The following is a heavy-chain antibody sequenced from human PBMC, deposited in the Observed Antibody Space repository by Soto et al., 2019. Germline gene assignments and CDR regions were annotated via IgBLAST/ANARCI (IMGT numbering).Heavy chain of an antibody. CDR2: ISYDGSNK. V-gene: IGHV3-30-3*01. Sequence: QVQLVESGGGVVQPGRSLRLSCAASGFTFSSYAMHWVRQAPGKGLEWVAVISYDGSNKYYADSVKGRFTISRDNSKNTLDLQMNSLRAEDTAVYYCARERAGMTTVTVDDYWGQGTLVTVSS. D-gene: IGHD4-17*01. J-gene: IGHJ4*02. CDR3: ARERAGMTTVTVDDY. CDR1: GFTFSSYA.